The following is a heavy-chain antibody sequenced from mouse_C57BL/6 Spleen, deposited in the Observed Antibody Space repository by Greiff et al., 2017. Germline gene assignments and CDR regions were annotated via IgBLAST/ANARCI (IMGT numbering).Heavy chain of an antibody. CDR3: ARELRRAMDY. J-gene: IGHJ4*01. V-gene: IGHV3-6*01. CDR1: GYSITSGYY. Sequence: VQLKESGPGLVKPSQSLSLTCSVTGYSITSGYYWNWIRQFPGNKLEWMGYISYDGSNNYNPSLKNRISITRDTSKNQFFLKLNSVTTEDTATYYCARELRRAMDYWGQGTSVTVSS. CDR2: ISYDGSN. D-gene: IGHD1-1*01.